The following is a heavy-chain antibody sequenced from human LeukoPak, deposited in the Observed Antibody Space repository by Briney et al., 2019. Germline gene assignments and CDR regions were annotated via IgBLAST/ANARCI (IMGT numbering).Heavy chain of an antibody. V-gene: IGHV3-13*04. D-gene: IGHD3-10*01. J-gene: IGHJ4*02. Sequence: GGSLRLSCAASGFTFSSYDMHWVRQAPGKGLEWVSAIGTAGDTYYPGSVKGRFTISRDNSKNTLYLQMNSLRAEDTAVYYCAKGYGSGIISYWGQGTLVTVSS. CDR2: IGTAGDT. CDR1: GFTFSSYD. CDR3: AKGYGSGIISY.